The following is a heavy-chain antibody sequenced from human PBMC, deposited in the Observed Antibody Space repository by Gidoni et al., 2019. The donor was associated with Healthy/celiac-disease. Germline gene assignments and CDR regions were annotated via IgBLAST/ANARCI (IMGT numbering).Heavy chain of an antibody. CDR2: IYYSGST. J-gene: IGHJ6*02. CDR3: ARDSSGWYMDV. V-gene: IGHV4-61*01. Sequence: QVQLQESGPGLVKPSETLSLTCTVSGGSVSSGSYYWSWIRQPPGKGLEWIGYIYYSGSTNYNPSLKSRVTISVDTSKNQFSLKLSSVTAADTAVYYCARDSSGWYMDVWGQGTTVTVSS. D-gene: IGHD6-19*01. CDR1: GGSVSSGSYY.